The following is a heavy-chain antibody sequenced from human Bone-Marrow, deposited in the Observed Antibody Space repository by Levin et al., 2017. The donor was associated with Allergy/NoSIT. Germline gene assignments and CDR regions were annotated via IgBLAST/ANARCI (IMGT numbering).Heavy chain of an antibody. V-gene: IGHV3-33*01. Sequence: GESLKISCAASGFTFSAFGMHWVRQAPGRGLEWVAVISYDGGHKFYADSVKGRFTISRDNSKNTHYLQMNSLRAEDTAVYYCTRDRGEWGQFYFDCWGQGILVTVSS. D-gene: IGHD1-26*01. CDR1: GFTFSAFG. CDR3: TRDRGEWGQFYFDC. CDR2: ISYDGGHK. J-gene: IGHJ4*02.